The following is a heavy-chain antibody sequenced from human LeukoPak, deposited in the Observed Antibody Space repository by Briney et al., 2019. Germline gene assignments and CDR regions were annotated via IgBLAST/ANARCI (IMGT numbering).Heavy chain of an antibody. J-gene: IGHJ3*01. Sequence: GGSLRLSCAASGFTFGIYAMHWDRQAPGKGLEHVSTITTNGGNTYYADSVKGRFTISRDNSKDTLFLQMGSLRAEDMAVYYCAKPLTSYSSGFSDVFDVWGHGSMVTVSS. D-gene: IGHD5-18*01. CDR1: GFTFGIYA. CDR3: AKPLTSYSSGFSDVFDV. CDR2: ITTNGGNT. V-gene: IGHV3-64*02.